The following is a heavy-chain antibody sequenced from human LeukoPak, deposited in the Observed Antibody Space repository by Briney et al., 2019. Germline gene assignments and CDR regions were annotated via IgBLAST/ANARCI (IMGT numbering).Heavy chain of an antibody. J-gene: IGHJ4*02. CDR3: AREVYSSGWYYFDY. Sequence: GGSLRLSCAASGFTFSSYGMHWVRQAPGKGLEWVTFIQYDGSNKYYADSVKGRFTISRDNSKNTLYLQMNSLRAEDTAVYYCAREVYSSGWYYFDYWGQGTLVTVSS. V-gene: IGHV3-30*02. CDR1: GFTFSSYG. CDR2: IQYDGSNK. D-gene: IGHD6-19*01.